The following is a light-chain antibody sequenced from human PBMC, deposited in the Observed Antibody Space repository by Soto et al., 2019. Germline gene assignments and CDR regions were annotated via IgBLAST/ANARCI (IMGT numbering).Light chain of an antibody. CDR1: SGHSSYI. J-gene: IGLJ3*02. V-gene: IGLV4-60*02. Sequence: QSVLTQSSSASASLGSSVKLTCTLSSGHSSYIIAWHQQQPGKAPRYLMKLEGSGSYNKGSGVPDRFSGSSSGADRYLTISNLQFADEADYYCETWDSNTRVFGGGTKLTVL. CDR3: ETWDSNTRV. CDR2: LEGSGSY.